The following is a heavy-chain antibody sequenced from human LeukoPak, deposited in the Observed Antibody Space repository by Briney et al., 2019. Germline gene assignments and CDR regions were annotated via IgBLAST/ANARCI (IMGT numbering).Heavy chain of an antibody. J-gene: IGHJ3*02. Sequence: GGSLRLSCAASGFTFSSYWMSWVRQAPGKGLEWVANIKQDGSEKYYVDSVKGRFTISRDNAKNSLYLQMNSLRAEDTAVYYCARDPTYSSSSGGAFDIWGQGTMVTVSS. V-gene: IGHV3-7*01. CDR3: ARDPTYSSSSGGAFDI. D-gene: IGHD6-6*01. CDR1: GFTFSSYW. CDR2: IKQDGSEK.